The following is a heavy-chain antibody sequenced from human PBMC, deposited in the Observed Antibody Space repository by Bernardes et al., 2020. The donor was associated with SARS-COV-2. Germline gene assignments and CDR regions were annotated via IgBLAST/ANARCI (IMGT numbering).Heavy chain of an antibody. CDR1: GDTVSSTSGA. D-gene: IGHD2-2*01. CDR2: TYFRSKWFN. V-gene: IGHV6-1*01. Sequence: QPLSLTCSISGDTVSSTSGAWSWIRQSPSTGLEWLGTTYFRSKWFNDYAVSVKSRITISPDTSKNQFSLQLTSVTPEDAGVYYCARASITVVPGPLGLGPWGYNYRGLDVWGQGTTVTVSS. J-gene: IGHJ6*02. CDR3: ARASITVVPGPLGLGPWGYNYRGLDV.